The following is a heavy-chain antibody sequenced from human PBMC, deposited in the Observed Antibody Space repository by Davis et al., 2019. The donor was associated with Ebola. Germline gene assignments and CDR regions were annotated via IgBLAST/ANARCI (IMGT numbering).Heavy chain of an antibody. Sequence: GESLKISCAASGFTFDDYAMTWVRQVPGKGLEWVSAIAATSGNTYYADSVKGRFTISRDNSKNKVYLQMDSLRGEDTAIYFCAKGLYSLMDVWGKGTTVTVSS. CDR3: AKGLYSLMDV. CDR2: IAATSGNT. D-gene: IGHD6-13*01. J-gene: IGHJ6*04. CDR1: GFTFDDYA. V-gene: IGHV3-23*01.